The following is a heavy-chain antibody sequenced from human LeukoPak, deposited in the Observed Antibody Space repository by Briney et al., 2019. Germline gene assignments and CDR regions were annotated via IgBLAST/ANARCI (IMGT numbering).Heavy chain of an antibody. J-gene: IGHJ4*02. Sequence: SETLSLTRAVYGGSFSAYYWSWIRQSPGKGLEWIGYIYYSGSTNYNPSLKSRVTISVDTSKNQFSLKLSSVTAADTAVYYCARDGCIGDDCDYNFDHWGQGTLVTVSS. CDR2: IYYSGST. D-gene: IGHD2-21*02. CDR1: GGSFSAYY. CDR3: ARDGCIGDDCDYNFDH. V-gene: IGHV4-59*01.